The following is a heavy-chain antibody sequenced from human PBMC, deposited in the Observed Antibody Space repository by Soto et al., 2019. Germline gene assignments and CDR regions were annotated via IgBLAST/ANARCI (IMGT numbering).Heavy chain of an antibody. V-gene: IGHV1-46*01. D-gene: IGHD3-10*01. J-gene: IGHJ6*02. Sequence: GASVKVSCKASGYTFANYHMHWVRQAPGQGLEWMGIINANSGTTTYAQRFQGRVTMTTDTSTSTAYMELRSLRSDDTAVYYCARDSKGVHDINYYYYYGMDVWGQGTTVTVSS. CDR3: ARDSKGVHDINYYYYYGMDV. CDR2: INANSGTT. CDR1: GYTFANYH.